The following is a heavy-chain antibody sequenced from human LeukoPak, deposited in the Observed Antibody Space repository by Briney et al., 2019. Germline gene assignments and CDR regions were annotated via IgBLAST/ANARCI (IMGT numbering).Heavy chain of an antibody. Sequence: ASVKVSCKASGYTFTSYGISWVRQAPGQGLEWMGWISAYNGNTNYAQKLQGRVTMTTDTSTSTAYMELRSLRSDDTAVYYCARDGKYYYGSGSYYYYYYMDVWGKGTTVTISS. CDR3: ARDGKYYYGSGSYYYYYYMDV. D-gene: IGHD3-10*01. J-gene: IGHJ6*03. V-gene: IGHV1-18*01. CDR2: ISAYNGNT. CDR1: GYTFTSYG.